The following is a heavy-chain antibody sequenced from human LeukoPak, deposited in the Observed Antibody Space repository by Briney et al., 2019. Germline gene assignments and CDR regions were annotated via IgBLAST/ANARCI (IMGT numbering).Heavy chain of an antibody. CDR3: ARDGGLIRNWEHYYYYGMDV. Sequence: GGSLRLSCAASGFTFSSYEMNWVRQAPGKGLEWVSYISSSGSTIYYADSVKGRFTISRDNAKNSLYLQMNSLRAEDTAVYYCARDGGLIRNWEHYYYYGMDVWGQGTTVTVSS. CDR2: ISSSGSTI. D-gene: IGHD1-1*01. CDR1: GFTFSSYE. V-gene: IGHV3-48*03. J-gene: IGHJ6*02.